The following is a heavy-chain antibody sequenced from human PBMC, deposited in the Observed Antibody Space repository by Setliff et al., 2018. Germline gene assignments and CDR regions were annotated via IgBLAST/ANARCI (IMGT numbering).Heavy chain of an antibody. J-gene: IGHJ6*03. CDR2: ISASNDNT. CDR3: ARVPLPLDIVVVVAATPLEYYCYMDV. CDR1: GYTFTNYG. D-gene: IGHD2-15*01. V-gene: IGHV1-18*01. Sequence: GASVKVSCKASGYTFTNYGISWVRQAPGQGLEWMGWISASNDNTNYAQKLQGRVTMTTDTATSTAYMELRSLRSDDTAVYYCARVPLPLDIVVVVAATPLEYYCYMDVWGKGTTVTVSS.